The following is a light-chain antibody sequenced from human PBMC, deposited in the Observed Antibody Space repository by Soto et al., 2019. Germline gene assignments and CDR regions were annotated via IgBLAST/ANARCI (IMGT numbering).Light chain of an antibody. CDR2: EVR. CDR3: SSFTGSSTWV. V-gene: IGLV2-14*01. J-gene: IGLJ3*02. CDR1: MRDVGAYNL. Sequence: QSVLTQPASVSGSAGQSITISCSGTMRDVGAYNLVSWYQQHPGTAPKLIIYEVRNRPSGISSRFSGSRSGNTASLTISGLQAEDEADYYCSSFTGSSTWVFGGGTKLTVL.